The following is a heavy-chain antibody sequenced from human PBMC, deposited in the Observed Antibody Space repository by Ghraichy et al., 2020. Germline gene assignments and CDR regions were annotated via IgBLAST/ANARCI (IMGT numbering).Heavy chain of an antibody. CDR1: GYTLTELS. CDR3: VTLGDDFSGYFTEETFDF. D-gene: IGHD3-22*01. CDR2: FDPQDGET. Sequence: ASVKVSCKVSGYTLTELSMHWVRQTRGKGLEWMGRFDPQDGETIYAQKFQGRVTMTEDTSTNTAYMELSSLRSEDTAVYYCVTLGDDFSGYFTEETFDFWGQGTMLTVSS. J-gene: IGHJ3*01. V-gene: IGHV1-24*01.